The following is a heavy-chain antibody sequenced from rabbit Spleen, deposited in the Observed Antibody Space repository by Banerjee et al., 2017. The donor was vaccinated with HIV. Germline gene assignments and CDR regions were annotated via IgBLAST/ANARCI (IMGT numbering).Heavy chain of an antibody. Sequence: QSLEESGGDLVKPGASLTLTCTASGVSYSLSSYMCWVRQAPGKGLEWIACIDSGSSGFTYFATWAIGRFTISKPSSTTVTLQMTRLTAADTATYFCARDSGTSFSSYGMDLWGQGTLVTVS. CDR1: GVSYSLSSY. J-gene: IGHJ6*01. D-gene: IGHD8-1*01. CDR2: IDSGSSGFT. CDR3: ARDSGTSFSSYGMDL. V-gene: IGHV1S40*01.